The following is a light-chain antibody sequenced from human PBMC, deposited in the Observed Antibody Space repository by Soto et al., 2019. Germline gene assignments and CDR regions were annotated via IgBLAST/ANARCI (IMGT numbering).Light chain of an antibody. J-gene: IGKJ4*01. CDR3: QQRSNWPLT. Sequence: EIVLTQSPATLSLSPGDRANLSCRASQSVSSYLAWYQQKPGQAPRLLIYDASNRATGIPARFSGSGSGTDFTLTISSLEPEDFAVYYCQQRSNWPLTFGVGTKVEIK. CDR2: DAS. V-gene: IGKV3-11*01. CDR1: QSVSSY.